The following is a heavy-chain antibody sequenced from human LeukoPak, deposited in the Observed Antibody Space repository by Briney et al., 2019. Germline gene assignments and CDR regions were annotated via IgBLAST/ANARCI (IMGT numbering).Heavy chain of an antibody. CDR3: AREPFWSGYFANLHFDY. V-gene: IGHV3-21*01. CDR2: ISSSGTYI. J-gene: IGHJ4*02. D-gene: IGHD3-3*01. CDR1: EFTFSSYN. Sequence: GGSLRLSCSAFEFTFSSYNMNWVRQAPGKGLEWVSSISSSGTYIYYADSVKGRFTISRDNAKNSLFLQMNSLRAEDTAVYYCAREPFWSGYFANLHFDYWGQGTLVTVSS.